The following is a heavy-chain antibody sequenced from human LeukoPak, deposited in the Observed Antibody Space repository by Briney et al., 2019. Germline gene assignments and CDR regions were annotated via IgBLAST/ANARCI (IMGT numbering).Heavy chain of an antibody. Sequence: SETLSLTCTVSGGSISSYYWSWIRQHPGKGLEWIGYIYYSGSTYYNPSLKSRVTISVDTSKNQFSLKLSSVTAADTAAYYCARDSSGYYGARGIDYWGQGTLVTVSS. D-gene: IGHD3-22*01. CDR1: GGSISSYY. CDR3: ARDSSGYYGARGIDY. V-gene: IGHV4-59*06. CDR2: IYYSGST. J-gene: IGHJ4*02.